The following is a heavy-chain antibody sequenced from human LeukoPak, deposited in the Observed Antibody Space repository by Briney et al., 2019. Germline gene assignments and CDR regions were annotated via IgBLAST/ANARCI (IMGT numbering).Heavy chain of an antibody. CDR3: ARDLGRYDSNQGPLDAFDI. V-gene: IGHV3-53*01. CDR2: IYSGGGT. CDR1: GFTVSSNY. Sequence: GGSLRLSCAASGFTVSSNYMSWVRQAPRKGLEWVSVIYSGGGTYYADSVKGRFTISRDNSKNTLYPQMNSLRAEDTAVYYCARDLGRYDSNQGPLDAFDIWGQGTMVTVSS. D-gene: IGHD3-22*01. J-gene: IGHJ3*02.